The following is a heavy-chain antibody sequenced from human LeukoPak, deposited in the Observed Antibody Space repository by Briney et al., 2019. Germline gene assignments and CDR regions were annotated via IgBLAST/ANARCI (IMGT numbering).Heavy chain of an antibody. D-gene: IGHD2-15*01. Sequence: GGSLRLSCAASGFTFSSYGMHWVRQAPGKGLEWVAVIWYDGSNKYYADSVKGRFTISRDNSKNTLYLQMHSLRAEDTAVYYCAKDLRPVVVVAATYDYWGQGTLVTVSS. J-gene: IGHJ4*02. V-gene: IGHV3-33*06. CDR3: AKDLRPVVVVAATYDY. CDR1: GFTFSSYG. CDR2: IWYDGSNK.